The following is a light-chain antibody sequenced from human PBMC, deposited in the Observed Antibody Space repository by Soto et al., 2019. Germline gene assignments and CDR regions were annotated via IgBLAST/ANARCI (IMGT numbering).Light chain of an antibody. Sequence: EIVLTQSPATLSLSPGERASLSCRAGQSVSSYVAWYQHKPGQAPRLLIYDASNRATGIPARFSGSWSGTDFTLTISSLEPEDFAVYYCQQRSNWLTFGGGTKVDIK. CDR2: DAS. V-gene: IGKV3-11*01. CDR1: QSVSSY. J-gene: IGKJ4*01. CDR3: QQRSNWLT.